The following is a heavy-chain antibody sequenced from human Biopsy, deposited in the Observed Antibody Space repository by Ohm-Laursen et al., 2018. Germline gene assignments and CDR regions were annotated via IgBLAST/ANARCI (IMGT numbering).Heavy chain of an antibody. J-gene: IGHJ6*02. CDR3: ARDVKRYCSGTSCYSGYFGMDV. CDR1: GDSITSYF. D-gene: IGHD2-2*01. CDR2: VYCSGTT. Sequence: TLSLTCPVSGDSITSYFWNWIRQPPGKGLEWIGDVYCSGTTNYNPSLKSRLTISVDTSKNQFSLNLNSVTAADTAVYFCARDVKRYCSGTSCYSGYFGMDVWGQGTTVTVS. V-gene: IGHV4-59*01.